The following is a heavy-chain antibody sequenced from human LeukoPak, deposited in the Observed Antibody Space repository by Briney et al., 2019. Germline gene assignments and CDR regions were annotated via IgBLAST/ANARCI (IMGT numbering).Heavy chain of an antibody. CDR3: ANRPVWVHYAADY. V-gene: IGHV3-23*01. J-gene: IGHJ4*02. D-gene: IGHD3-16*01. Sequence: GGSLRLSCAAPGYTFSSYAMSWVRQAPGKGLEWVSAVRGSGGSTYYADSVKGRFTISRDNSKNTLYLEINSLRVEDTAVYYCANRPVWVHYAADYWGQGTLVTVSS. CDR1: GYTFSSYA. CDR2: VRGSGGST.